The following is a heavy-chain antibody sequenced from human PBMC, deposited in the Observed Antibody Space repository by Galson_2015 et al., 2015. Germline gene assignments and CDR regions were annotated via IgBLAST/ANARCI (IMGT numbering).Heavy chain of an antibody. CDR1: GFSFSTYP. J-gene: IGHJ6*04. CDR3: ATDASVVYLYPPLDV. CDR2: ISGSGVST. D-gene: IGHD2-21*01. Sequence: SLRLSCAASGFSFSTYPMFWVRQVPGKGLGWVSAISGSGVSTYHADSVRGRFTISRDNSKDTLYLQMNSLRGEDTALYYCATDASVVYLYPPLDVWGKGTAVIVSS. V-gene: IGHV3-23*01.